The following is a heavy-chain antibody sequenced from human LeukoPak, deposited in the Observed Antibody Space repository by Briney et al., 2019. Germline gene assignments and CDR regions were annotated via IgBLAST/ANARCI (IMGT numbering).Heavy chain of an antibody. V-gene: IGHV3-23*01. J-gene: IGHJ4*02. D-gene: IGHD1/OR15-1a*01. Sequence: GGSLRLSCAASGFTISSDALTWVRLGPGRRLEWVSAISGSKTYYAESVKGRFTISRDDSNNMLYLQMTSLRAEDTAVYYCVKRGRRNTGPFDYWGQGTLVTVSP. CDR1: GFTISSDA. CDR3: VKRGRRNTGPFDY. CDR2: ISGSKT.